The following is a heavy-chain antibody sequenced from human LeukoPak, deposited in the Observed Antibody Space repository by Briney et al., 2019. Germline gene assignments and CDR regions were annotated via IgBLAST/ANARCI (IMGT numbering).Heavy chain of an antibody. CDR2: IYYSGST. CDR3: ARDSSGYYEGNAFDI. CDR1: GGSISSYY. V-gene: IGHV4-59*01. D-gene: IGHD3-22*01. Sequence: SSETLSLTCTVSGGSISSYYWSWIRQPPGKGLEWIGYIYYSGSTNYNPPLKSRVTISVDTSKNQFSLKLSSVTAADTAVYYCARDSSGYYEGNAFDIWGQGTMVTVSS. J-gene: IGHJ3*02.